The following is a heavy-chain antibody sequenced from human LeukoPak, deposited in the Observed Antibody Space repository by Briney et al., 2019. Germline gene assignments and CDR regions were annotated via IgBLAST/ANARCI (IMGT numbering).Heavy chain of an antibody. D-gene: IGHD4-17*01. Sequence: ASVKVSCKASGYTFTGYYMHWVRQAPEQGLEWMGWIYPNSGGTNYAQKSQGRVTMTRDTSLSTACMCLSRLRDDDTALYFSARDPPGAHDYGVVYIQHWGEGTLVTVSS. CDR3: ARDPPGAHDYGVVYIQH. J-gene: IGHJ1*01. V-gene: IGHV1-2*02. CDR1: GYTFTGYY. CDR2: IYPNSGGT.